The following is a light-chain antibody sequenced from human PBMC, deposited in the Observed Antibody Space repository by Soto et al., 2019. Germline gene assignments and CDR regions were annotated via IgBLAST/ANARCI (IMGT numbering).Light chain of an antibody. CDR1: SSDVGSYNR. Sequence: QSVRTQPPSVSGSPGQSVTISCTGTSSDVGSYNRVSWYQQPPGRAPKLMIYDVSNRPSGVPDRFSGSKSGTTASLTISGLQAEDEADYYCNLYISSGTYLVGTGTRSPS. J-gene: IGLJ1*01. CDR2: DVS. V-gene: IGLV2-18*01. CDR3: NLYISSGTYL.